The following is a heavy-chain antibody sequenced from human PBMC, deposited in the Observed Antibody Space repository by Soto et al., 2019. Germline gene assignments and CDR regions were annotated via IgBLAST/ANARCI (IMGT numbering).Heavy chain of an antibody. D-gene: IGHD3-16*01. V-gene: IGHV2-5*01. CDR3: AHTWGLHLEY. J-gene: IGHJ4*02. CDR1: GFSPRTTGVD. CDR2: IYWNDDK. Sequence: QITLKESGPTLVEPTQTLTLTCTYSGFSPRTTGVDVGWIRQPPGKALEWIGIIYWNDDKRYSPSLKNRFTLASDISKSLIVLTMTKMDPVDTAAYDCAHTWGLHLEYWGQGTLVIVSS.